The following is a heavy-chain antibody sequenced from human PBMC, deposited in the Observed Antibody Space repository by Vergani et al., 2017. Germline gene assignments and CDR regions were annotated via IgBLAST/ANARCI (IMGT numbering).Heavy chain of an antibody. Sequence: EVQLLESGGGLVQPGGSLRLSCAASGFTFSSYAMSWVRQAPGKGLEWVSAISGSGGSTYYADSVKGRFTISRDNAKNSLYLQMNSLRAEDTALYYCAKDRGYSYGVLDAFDIWGQGTMVTVSS. J-gene: IGHJ3*02. CDR1: GFTFSSYA. D-gene: IGHD5-18*01. V-gene: IGHV3-23*01. CDR2: ISGSGGST. CDR3: AKDRGYSYGVLDAFDI.